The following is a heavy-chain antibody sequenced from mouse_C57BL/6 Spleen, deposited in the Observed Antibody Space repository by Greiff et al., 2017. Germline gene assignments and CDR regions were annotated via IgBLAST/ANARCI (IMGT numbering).Heavy chain of an antibody. J-gene: IGHJ1*03. D-gene: IGHD1-1*01. CDR3: ARPADYYGSRRGWYCDV. CDR1: GFTFSDYY. Sequence: EVKVVESGGGLVQPGGSLKLSCAASGFTFSDYYMYWVRQTPEKRLEWVAYISNGGGSTYYPDTVKGRFTISRDNAKNTLYRQMSRLKSEDTAMYYCARPADYYGSRRGWYCDVWGTGTTVTVSS. V-gene: IGHV5-12*01. CDR2: ISNGGGST.